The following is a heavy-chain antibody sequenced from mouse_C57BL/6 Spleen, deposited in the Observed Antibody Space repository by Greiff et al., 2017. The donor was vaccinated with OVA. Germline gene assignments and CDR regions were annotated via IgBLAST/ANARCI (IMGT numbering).Heavy chain of an antibody. CDR2: IDPSDSET. D-gene: IGHD1-1*01. CDR1: GYTFTSYW. CDR3: AQGYYGSNYFDY. Sequence: QVQLQQPGAELVRPGSSVKLSCKASGYTFTSYWMHWVKQRPIQGLEWIGNIDPSDSETHFNQKFKDKATLTVDKSSSTAYMQLSSLTSEDSAVYYCAQGYYGSNYFDYWGQGTTLTVSS. V-gene: IGHV1-52*01. J-gene: IGHJ2*01.